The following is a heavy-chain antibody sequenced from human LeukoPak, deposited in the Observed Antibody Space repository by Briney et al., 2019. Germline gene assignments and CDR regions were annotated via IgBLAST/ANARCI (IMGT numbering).Heavy chain of an antibody. CDR3: ARGMSDSPDFDY. Sequence: GGSLRLSCAASGFTVSSNYMSWVRQAPGKGLEWVSVIYSGGSTYYADSVKGRFTISRDNSKNTLYLQMNSLRAEDTAAYYCARGMSDSPDFDYWGQGTLVTVSS. D-gene: IGHD2-15*01. CDR1: GFTVSSNY. CDR2: IYSGGST. J-gene: IGHJ4*02. V-gene: IGHV3-53*01.